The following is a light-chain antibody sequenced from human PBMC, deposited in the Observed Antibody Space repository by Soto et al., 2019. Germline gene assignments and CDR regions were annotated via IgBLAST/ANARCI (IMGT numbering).Light chain of an antibody. J-gene: IGKJ2*01. Sequence: EIVMTQSPLSLPVTPGEPASIACRSSQSLLHSNGYNYLDWYLQKPGQSPQLLIYLGSNRASGVPGRFSGSGSGTDFTLKISRVEAEDVGVYYCMQALQTPPYTFGQGTKLEIK. CDR1: QSLLHSNGYNY. V-gene: IGKV2-28*01. CDR2: LGS. CDR3: MQALQTPPYT.